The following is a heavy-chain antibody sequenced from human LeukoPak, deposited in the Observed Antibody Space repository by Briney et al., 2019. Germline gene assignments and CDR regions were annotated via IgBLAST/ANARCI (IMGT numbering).Heavy chain of an antibody. CDR2: ISGDGGST. V-gene: IGHV3-43*02. Sequence: GGSLRLSCAASGFTFDDYAMHWVRQAPGKGLEWVSLISGDGGSTYYADSVEGRFTISRDNSKNSLYLQMNSLRTEDTALYYCAKDSLEEMATIAGGFDSGFDYWGQGTLVTVSS. J-gene: IGHJ4*02. CDR3: AKDSLEEMATIAGGFDSGFDY. D-gene: IGHD5-24*01. CDR1: GFTFDDYA.